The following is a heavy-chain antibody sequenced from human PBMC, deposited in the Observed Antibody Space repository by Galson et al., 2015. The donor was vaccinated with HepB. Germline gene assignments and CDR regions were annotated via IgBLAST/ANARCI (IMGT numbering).Heavy chain of an antibody. CDR1: GYTFTSYD. J-gene: IGHJ3*02. V-gene: IGHV1-8*01. CDR3: ARAGGDGYYEPYAFDI. D-gene: IGHD3-22*01. CDR2: MNPNSGNT. Sequence: SVKVSCKASGYTFTSYDINWVRQATGQGLEWMGWMNPNSGNTGYAQKFQGRVTMTRNTSISTAYMELSSLRSEDTAVYYCARAGGDGYYEPYAFDIWGQGTMVTVSS.